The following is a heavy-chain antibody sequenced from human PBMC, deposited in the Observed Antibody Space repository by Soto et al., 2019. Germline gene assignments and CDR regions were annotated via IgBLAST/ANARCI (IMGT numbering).Heavy chain of an antibody. Sequence: GESLKISCKGSGYNFTSYWINWVRQMPGKGLEWMGRIDPSDSYTSYSPSFQGHVTISVDKSISTAYLQWRSLQASDTAIYYCANDNCCSITCDRIDDWGQATTVTVSS. D-gene: IGHD2-2*01. CDR2: IDPSDSYT. V-gene: IGHV5-10-1*01. J-gene: IGHJ6*02. CDR3: ANDNCCSITCDRIDD. CDR1: GYNFTSYW.